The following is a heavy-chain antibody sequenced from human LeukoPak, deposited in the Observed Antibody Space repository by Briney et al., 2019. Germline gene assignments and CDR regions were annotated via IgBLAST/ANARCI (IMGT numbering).Heavy chain of an antibody. CDR2: ITGGSSYI. V-gene: IGHV3-21*01. D-gene: IGHD3-10*01. CDR3: ARDLLNYYGSGSISGDY. CDR1: GFSFSRYS. J-gene: IGHJ4*02. Sequence: EXGGXXRXXCATAGFSFSRYSLIWVRQAPGKGXEWGASITGGSSYIYYSDSVKGRFTVSRDNAKKSLYLRMNSLRAEDTAVYYCARDLLNYYGSGSISGDYWGQGTLVTVSS.